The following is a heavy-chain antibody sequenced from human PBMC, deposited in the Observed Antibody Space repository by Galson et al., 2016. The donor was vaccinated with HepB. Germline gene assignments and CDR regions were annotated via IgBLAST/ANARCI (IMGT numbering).Heavy chain of an antibody. V-gene: IGHV4-39*01. CDR1: GGSISSYSHY. J-gene: IGHJ4*02. CDR2: FFYSGST. CDR3: ASSDLSGWYYFDN. D-gene: IGHD6-19*01. Sequence: TVSGGSISSYSHYLGWIRQPPGKGLEWIGSFFYSGSTYYNPSLKSRVTISVDTSKNQFSLRLSSVTAADTAVYYCASSDLSGWYYFDNWGQGTLVTVSS.